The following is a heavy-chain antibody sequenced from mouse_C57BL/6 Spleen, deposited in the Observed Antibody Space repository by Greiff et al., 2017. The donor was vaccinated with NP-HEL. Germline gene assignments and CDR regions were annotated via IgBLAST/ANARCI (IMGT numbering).Heavy chain of an antibody. CDR1: GYTFTSYW. D-gene: IGHD2-5*01. V-gene: IGHV1-52*01. CDR3: ARPPADYSNLGYAMDY. CDR2: IDPSDSET. J-gene: IGHJ4*01. Sequence: VQLQQPGAELVRPGSSVKLSCKASGYTFTSYWMHWVKQRPIQGLEWIGNIDPSDSETHYNQKFKDKATLTVDKSSSTAYMQLSSLTSEDSAVYYCARPPADYSNLGYAMDYWGQGTSVTVSS.